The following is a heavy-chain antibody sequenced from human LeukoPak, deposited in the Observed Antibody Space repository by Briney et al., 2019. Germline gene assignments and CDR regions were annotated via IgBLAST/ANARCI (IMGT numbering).Heavy chain of an antibody. CDR3: AREKEMAHYFDY. J-gene: IGHJ4*02. CDR1: GGTFSSYA. V-gene: IGHV1-69*04. Sequence: SVKVSCKASGGTFSSYAISWVRQAPGQGLEWMGRIIPILGIANYAQKFQGRVTITADKSTSTAYMELSSLRSEDTAVYYCAREKEMAHYFDYWGQGTLVTVSS. D-gene: IGHD5-12*01. CDR2: IIPILGIA.